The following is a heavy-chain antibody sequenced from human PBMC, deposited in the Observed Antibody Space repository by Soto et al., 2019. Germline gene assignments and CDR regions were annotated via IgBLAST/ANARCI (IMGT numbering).Heavy chain of an antibody. Sequence: EVQLVESGGGLVQPGGSLRLTCAASGFTFSIYSMNWVRQAPGKGLEWVSYIMPGSSHIFYADSVKGRFTISRDNDKNSLYLKMTGLLAEDTVLYYCEIKKVGAASVHFFNIWAQGTMVTFSS. CDR2: IMPGSSHI. CDR3: EIKKVGAASVHFFNI. J-gene: IGHJ3*02. CDR1: GFTFSIYS. D-gene: IGHD1-26*01. V-gene: IGHV3-48*01.